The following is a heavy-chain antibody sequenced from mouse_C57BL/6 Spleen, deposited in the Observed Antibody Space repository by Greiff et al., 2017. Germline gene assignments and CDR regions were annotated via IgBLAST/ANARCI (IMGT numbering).Heavy chain of an antibody. V-gene: IGHV1-42*01. Sequence: VQLKQSGPELVKPGASVKISCKASGYSFTGYYMHWVKQSPEKSLEWIGEINPSTGGTTYNQKFKAKATLTVDKSSSTAYMQLKSLTSEDSAVYYCARVELRIRRVYFDYWGQGTTLTVSS. CDR2: INPSTGGT. CDR3: ARVELRIRRVYFDY. CDR1: GYSFTGYY. D-gene: IGHD3-2*02. J-gene: IGHJ2*01.